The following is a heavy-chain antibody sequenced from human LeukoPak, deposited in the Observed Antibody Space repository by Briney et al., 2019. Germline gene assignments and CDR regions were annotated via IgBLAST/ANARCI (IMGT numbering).Heavy chain of an antibody. V-gene: IGHV4-59*08. CDR1: GGSITSYY. Sequence: SETLSLTCTVSGGSITSYYWSWIRQPPGKGLEWIAFVYYSGITNYNPSLKSRASISVDTSKNLCSLRLSYVPAADTAVCYCLRHAIYSGGYSYWFDPWGLGTLVTVSS. J-gene: IGHJ5*02. CDR2: VYYSGIT. CDR3: LRHAIYSGGYSYWFDP. D-gene: IGHD5-12*01.